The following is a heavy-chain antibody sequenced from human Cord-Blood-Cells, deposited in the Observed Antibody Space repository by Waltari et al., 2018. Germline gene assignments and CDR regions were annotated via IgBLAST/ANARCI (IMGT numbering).Heavy chain of an antibody. CDR1: GYSFTSYL. V-gene: IGHV5-51*01. CDR2: IYPGDSDT. D-gene: IGHD6-19*01. Sequence: EVQLVQSGEEVKTPGESLKISCQGSGYSFTSYLLGWARQLPGKGLGWMGIIYPGDSDTRYSPSFQGQVTISADKSISTAYLQWSSLKASDTAMYYCATPGYCSSGCKDAFDIWGQGTMVTVSS. CDR3: ATPGYCSSGCKDAFDI. J-gene: IGHJ3*02.